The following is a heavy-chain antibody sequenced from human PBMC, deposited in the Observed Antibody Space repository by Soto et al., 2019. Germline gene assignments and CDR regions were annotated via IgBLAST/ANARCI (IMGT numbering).Heavy chain of an antibody. D-gene: IGHD6-19*01. J-gene: IGHJ3*02. CDR1: GFTFSSYS. CDR3: ARDNTRAVAGRDAFDI. Sequence: GGSLRLSCAASGFTFSSYSMNWVRQAPGKGLEWVSSISSSSSYIYYADSVKGRFTISRDNAKNSLYLQMNSLRAEDTAVYYCARDNTRAVAGRDAFDIWGQGTMVTVSS. V-gene: IGHV3-21*01. CDR2: ISSSSSYI.